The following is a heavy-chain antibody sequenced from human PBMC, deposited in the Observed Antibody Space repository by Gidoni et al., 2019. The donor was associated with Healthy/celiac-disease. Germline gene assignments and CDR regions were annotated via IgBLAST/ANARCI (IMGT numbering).Heavy chain of an antibody. D-gene: IGHD3-10*01. Sequence: EVQLVESGGGLVQPGGSLKLSCAASGFTFSGSALHWVRQASGKGLEWVGRIRSKANSYATAYAASVKGRFTISRDDSKNTAYLQMNSLNTEDTAVYYCTSYYGSGLRLGMDVWGQGTTVTVSS. CDR1: GFTFSGSA. J-gene: IGHJ6*02. CDR3: TSYYGSGLRLGMDV. V-gene: IGHV3-73*01. CDR2: IRSKANSYAT.